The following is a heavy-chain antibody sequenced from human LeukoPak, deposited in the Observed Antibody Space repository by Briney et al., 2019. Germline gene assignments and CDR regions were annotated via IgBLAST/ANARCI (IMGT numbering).Heavy chain of an antibody. J-gene: IGHJ4*02. CDR3: VRDLIGDNYGNRDH. Sequence: GGSLRLSCAASGFSFGSFGIHWVRQAPGKGLEWVAVISHEGSFQSYAESVKGRFTISRDNSKNTLYLQMNSLRPEDTAVYYCVRDLIGDNYGNRDHWGQGTLVTVSS. D-gene: IGHD5-18*01. CDR2: ISHEGSFQ. CDR1: GFSFGSFG. V-gene: IGHV3-30*03.